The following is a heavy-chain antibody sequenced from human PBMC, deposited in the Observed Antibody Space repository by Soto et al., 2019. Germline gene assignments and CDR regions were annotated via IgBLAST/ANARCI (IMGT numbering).Heavy chain of an antibody. D-gene: IGHD5-18*01. CDR2: IIPIFGTA. Sequence: SVKVSCKASGGTFSSYAISWVRQAPGQGLEWMGGIIPIFGTANYAQKFQGRVTITADESTSTAYMELSSLRSEDTAVYYCVRDNDPGTAMVPFDYWGQGTLVTVSS. CDR3: VRDNDPGTAMVPFDY. J-gene: IGHJ4*02. CDR1: GGTFSSYA. V-gene: IGHV1-69*13.